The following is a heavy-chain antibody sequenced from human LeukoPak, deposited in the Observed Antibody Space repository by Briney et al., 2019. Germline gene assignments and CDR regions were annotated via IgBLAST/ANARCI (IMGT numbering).Heavy chain of an antibody. Sequence: PSETLSLTCTVSGGSISSYYWSWIRQPPGKGLEWTGYIYYSGSTNYNPSLKSRVTISVDTSKNQFSLKLSSVTAADTAVYYCARRKNYYDSSGSGWFDPWGQGTLVTVSS. J-gene: IGHJ5*02. CDR1: GGSISSYY. V-gene: IGHV4-59*08. CDR2: IYYSGST. CDR3: ARRKNYYDSSGSGWFDP. D-gene: IGHD3-22*01.